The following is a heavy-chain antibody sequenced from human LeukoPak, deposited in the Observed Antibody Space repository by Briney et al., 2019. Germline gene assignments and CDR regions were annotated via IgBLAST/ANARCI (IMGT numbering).Heavy chain of an antibody. J-gene: IGHJ5*02. CDR1: GYTFTSYD. V-gene: IGHV1-8*02. CDR3: ARNQVVPTHKVSRFDP. D-gene: IGHD2-2*01. Sequence: GASVKVSCKASGYTFTSYDINWVRQATGQGLEWMGWMNPNSGNTGYAQKLQGRVTMTTDTSTSTAYMELRSLRSDDTAVYYCARNQVVPTHKVSRFDPWGQGTLVTVSS. CDR2: MNPNSGNT.